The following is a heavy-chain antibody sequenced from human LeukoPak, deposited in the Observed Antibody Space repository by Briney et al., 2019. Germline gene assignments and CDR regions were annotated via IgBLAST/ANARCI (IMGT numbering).Heavy chain of an antibody. D-gene: IGHD6-19*01. Sequence: GGSLRLSCAASGFTFSSYAMSWVRQAPGKGLEWVSVISGTGGSTYYADSVKGRFTISRDQSKNTLYLQMNSLRVEDTAIYYCAKDSLVGIAVAAEGCSSWGQGTLVTVSS. CDR2: ISGTGGST. CDR1: GFTFSSYA. CDR3: AKDSLVGIAVAAEGCSS. V-gene: IGHV3-23*01. J-gene: IGHJ5*02.